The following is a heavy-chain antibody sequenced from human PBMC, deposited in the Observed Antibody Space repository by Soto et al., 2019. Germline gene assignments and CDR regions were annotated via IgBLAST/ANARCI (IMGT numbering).Heavy chain of an antibody. CDR2: IYASGSP. Sequence: QVQLQESGPGLVKPSGTLSLTCNVSGGPISTYYWNWIRQPAGKGLEWIGRIYASGSPNYNPSLKSRVIMSVDTSKNQFSLTMSSVTAADTAMYYCARSAVPRGGWFRPWGQGILVTVSP. V-gene: IGHV4-4*07. D-gene: IGHD2-15*01. J-gene: IGHJ5*02. CDR1: GGPISTYY. CDR3: ARSAVPRGGWFRP.